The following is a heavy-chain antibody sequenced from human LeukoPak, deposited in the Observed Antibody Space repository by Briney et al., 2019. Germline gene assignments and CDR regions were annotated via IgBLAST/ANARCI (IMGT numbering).Heavy chain of an antibody. CDR3: APEYYSSSWPQALLEVYYYYMDV. Sequence: GGSLRLSCAASGFTFSSYAMSWVRQAPGKGLEWVSAISGSGGSTYYADSVKGRFTISRDNSKNTLYLQMNSLRAEDTAVYYCAPEYYSSSWPQALLEVYYYYMDVWGKGTTVTVSS. CDR2: ISGSGGST. D-gene: IGHD6-13*01. J-gene: IGHJ6*03. V-gene: IGHV3-23*01. CDR1: GFTFSSYA.